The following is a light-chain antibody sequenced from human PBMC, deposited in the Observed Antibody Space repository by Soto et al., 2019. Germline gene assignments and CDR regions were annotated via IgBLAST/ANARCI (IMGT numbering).Light chain of an antibody. CDR3: QQYHISPPT. V-gene: IGKV1D-16*01. J-gene: IGKJ4*02. CDR2: AAS. CDR1: QDLNPS. Sequence: DVQLTQSPSSLSASVGDTVTITCRSSQDLNPSIAWYQQKAEKAPKSLIYAASSLQTGVPSRFSGSQSGTDFTLTISRLQAEDSGTYYCQQYHISPPTFGGGTKVEIK.